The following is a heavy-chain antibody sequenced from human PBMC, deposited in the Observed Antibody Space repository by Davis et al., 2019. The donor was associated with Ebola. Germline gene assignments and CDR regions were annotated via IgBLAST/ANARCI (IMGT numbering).Heavy chain of an antibody. CDR1: GFTFSSYG. Sequence: GGSLRLSCAASGFTFSSYGMHWVRQAPGKGLEWMGGFDPEDGETIYAQKFQGRLTMTTDTSTSTAYMELRSLRSDDTAVYYCAREKLGTVDYWGQGTLVTVSS. CDR3: AREKLGTVDY. D-gene: IGHD7-27*01. CDR2: FDPEDGET. J-gene: IGHJ4*02. V-gene: IGHV1-24*01.